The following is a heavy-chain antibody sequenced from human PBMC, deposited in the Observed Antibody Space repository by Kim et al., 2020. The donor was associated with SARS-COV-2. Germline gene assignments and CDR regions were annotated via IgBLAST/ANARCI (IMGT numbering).Heavy chain of an antibody. CDR1: GGTFSSYA. D-gene: IGHD6-13*01. Sequence: SVKVSCKASGGTFSSYAISWVRQAPGQGLEWMGGIIPIFGTANYAQKFQGRVTITADESTSTAYMELSSLRSEDTAVYYCARGEQQLAQGFWFDPWGQGTLVTVSS. CDR2: IIPIFGTA. V-gene: IGHV1-69*13. J-gene: IGHJ5*02. CDR3: ARGEQQLAQGFWFDP.